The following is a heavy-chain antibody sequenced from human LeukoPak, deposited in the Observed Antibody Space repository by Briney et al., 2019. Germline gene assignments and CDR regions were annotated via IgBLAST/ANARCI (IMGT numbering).Heavy chain of an antibody. Sequence: ASVKVSCKASGYTFTSYDINWVRQATGQGLEWMGWMNPNSGNTGYAQKFQGRVTMTRNTSISTAYMELSSLRSEDTAVYYCARGTTTVTTDAYYYYYYGMDVWGQGTTVTASS. D-gene: IGHD4-17*01. CDR1: GYTFTSYD. J-gene: IGHJ6*02. CDR2: MNPNSGNT. CDR3: ARGTTTVTTDAYYYYYYGMDV. V-gene: IGHV1-8*01.